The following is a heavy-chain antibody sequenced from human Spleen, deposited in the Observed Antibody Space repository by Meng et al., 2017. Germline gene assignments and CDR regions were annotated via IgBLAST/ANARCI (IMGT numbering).Heavy chain of an antibody. CDR1: GGSFSDYY. D-gene: IGHD4-11*01. CDR2: INHSGST. J-gene: IGHJ4*02. Sequence: QVQLQQWGAGLLKPLEPLSLTCVVFGGSFSDYYWSWIRQPPGKGLEWIGEINHSGSTNYNPSLESRATISVDTSQNNLSLKLSSVTAADSAVYYCARGPTTMAHDFDYWGQGTLVTVSS. V-gene: IGHV4-34*01. CDR3: ARGPTTMAHDFDY.